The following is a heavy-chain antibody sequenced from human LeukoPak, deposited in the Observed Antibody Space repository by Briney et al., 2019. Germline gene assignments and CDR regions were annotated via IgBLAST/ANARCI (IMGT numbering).Heavy chain of an antibody. J-gene: IGHJ4*02. CDR2: ISAYNGNT. D-gene: IGHD3-10*01. CDR1: GYTFTGYY. CDR3: ARSQYYYGSGSSLIDY. Sequence: ASVKVSCKASGYTFTGYYMHWVRQAPGQGLEWMGWISAYNGNTNYAQKLQGRVTMTTDTSTSTAYMELRSLRSDDTAVYYCARSQYYYGSGSSLIDYWGQGTLVTVSS. V-gene: IGHV1-18*04.